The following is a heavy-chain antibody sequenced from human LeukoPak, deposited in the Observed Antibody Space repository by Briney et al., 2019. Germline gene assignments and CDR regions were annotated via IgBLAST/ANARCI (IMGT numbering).Heavy chain of an antibody. J-gene: IGHJ5*02. Sequence: SQTLSLTCAISGDSVSSNSAAWNWIRQSPSRGLEWLGRTYYRSKWYNDYAVSVKSRITINPDTSKNQFSLQLNSVTPEDTAVYYCARGGIAVAGSEFWFDPWGQGTLVTVSS. CDR1: GDSVSSNSAA. V-gene: IGHV6-1*01. CDR2: TYYRSKWYN. CDR3: ARGGIAVAGSEFWFDP. D-gene: IGHD6-19*01.